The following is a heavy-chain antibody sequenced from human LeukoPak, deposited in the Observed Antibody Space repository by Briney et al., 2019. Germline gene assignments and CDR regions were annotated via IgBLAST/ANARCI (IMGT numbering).Heavy chain of an antibody. V-gene: IGHV1-2*02. CDR2: INPNSGGT. D-gene: IGHD1-26*01. Sequence: ASVKVSCKASGYTFTGYYMHWVRQAPGQGLEWMGWINPNSGGTNYAQKFQGRVTMTRDTSISTAYMELRSLKSDDTAVYYCARWQYSGTHRPGEGFDYWGQGALITVSS. J-gene: IGHJ4*02. CDR3: ARWQYSGTHRPGEGFDY. CDR1: GYTFTGYY.